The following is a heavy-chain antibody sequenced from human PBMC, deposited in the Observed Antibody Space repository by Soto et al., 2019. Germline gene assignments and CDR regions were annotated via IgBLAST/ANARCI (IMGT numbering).Heavy chain of an antibody. D-gene: IGHD1-7*01. CDR3: VKLRLELLYLDS. CDR2: ISGSGDST. J-gene: IGHJ4*02. V-gene: IGHV3-23*01. CDR1: GFTFNRYD. Sequence: LSLSCAASGFTFNRYDMSWVRQAPGKGLEWVSAISGSGDSTYYADSVKGRFTISRDSSNNTLYLQMNNLRADDTALYFCVKLRLELLYLDSWGLGALVTVSS.